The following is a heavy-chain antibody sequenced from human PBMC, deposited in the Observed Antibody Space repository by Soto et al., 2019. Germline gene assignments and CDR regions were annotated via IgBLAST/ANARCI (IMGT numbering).Heavy chain of an antibody. D-gene: IGHD2-15*01. V-gene: IGHV3-30-3*01. Sequence: QVQLVESGGGVVQPGRSQRLSCAASGFTCSSYAMYWVRQAPGKGLEWVAVISYDGNNKYYADSVKGRFTISRDNSKNTLYLQMNSLRAEDTAVYYCARAGCDGGSCYTLVGLRYGMDVWGQGTTVTVSS. J-gene: IGHJ6*02. CDR2: ISYDGNNK. CDR3: ARAGCDGGSCYTLVGLRYGMDV. CDR1: GFTCSSYA.